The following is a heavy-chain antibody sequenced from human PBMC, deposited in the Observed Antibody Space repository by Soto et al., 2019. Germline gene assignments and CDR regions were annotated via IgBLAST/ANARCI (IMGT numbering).Heavy chain of an antibody. D-gene: IGHD4-17*01. J-gene: IGHJ6*02. CDR1: GYIFTSYW. CDR2: IDPSDSYT. CDR3: ARHGHGDDYYYYGMDV. Sequence: PGESLKISCKGSGYIFTSYWISWVRQMPGKGLEWMGRIDPSDSYTNYSPSFQGHVTISADKSISTAYLQWSSLKASDTAMYYCARHGHGDDYYYYGMDVWGQGTTVTVSS. V-gene: IGHV5-10-1*01.